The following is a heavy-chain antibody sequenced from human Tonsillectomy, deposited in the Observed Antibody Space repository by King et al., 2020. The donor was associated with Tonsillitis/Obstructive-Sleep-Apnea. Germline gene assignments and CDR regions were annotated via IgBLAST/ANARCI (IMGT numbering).Heavy chain of an antibody. CDR2: IYWDDDK. D-gene: IGHD3-22*01. J-gene: IGHJ5*02. Sequence: TLKESGPTLVKPTQTLTLTCTFSGFSLTTSGVGVGWIRHPPGKALEWLALIYWDDDKRYSPSLKSRLTITKDTSKNQVVLTMTNMDPVDTATYYCAHPKTYSSGYYYDPWGQGILVTVSS. CDR1: GFSLTTSGVG. V-gene: IGHV2-5*02. CDR3: AHPKTYSSGYYYDP.